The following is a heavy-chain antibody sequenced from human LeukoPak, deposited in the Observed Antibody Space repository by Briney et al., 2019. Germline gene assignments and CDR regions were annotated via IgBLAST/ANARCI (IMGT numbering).Heavy chain of an antibody. V-gene: IGHV3-7*01. J-gene: IGHJ4*02. Sequence: PGGSLRLSCAASGVTFSSYWMSWVRQAPGKGLEWVANIKEDGSEKYYVDSVKGRFTIFRDNAKTSVYLQMNSLRAEDTAVYYCARGRFNYDSTGYSSFYYWGQGTLVTVSS. CDR3: ARGRFNYDSTGYSSFYY. CDR1: GVTFSSYW. CDR2: IKEDGSEK. D-gene: IGHD3-22*01.